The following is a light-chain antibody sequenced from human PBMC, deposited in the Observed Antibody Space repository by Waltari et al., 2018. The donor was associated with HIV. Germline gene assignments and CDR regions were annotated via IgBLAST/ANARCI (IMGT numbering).Light chain of an antibody. CDR3: QSGDNSGPHVV. CDR2: RET. Sequence: SYELTQPPSLSVSPGQTAGITCSGDVLSRQYSYWYRQNPGQAPVMVMYRETDRPSGIAGRFSGSKSVTTVTLTIGVVQAEDEADYYCQSGDNSGPHVVFGGGTTLTVL. J-gene: IGLJ2*01. CDR1: VLSRQY. V-gene: IGLV3-25*03.